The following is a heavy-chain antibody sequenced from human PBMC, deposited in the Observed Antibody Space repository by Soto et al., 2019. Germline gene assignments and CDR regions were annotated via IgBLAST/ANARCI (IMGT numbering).Heavy chain of an antibody. CDR2: ISSSSSSI. V-gene: IGHV3-21*01. J-gene: IGHJ6*02. CDR1: GFTFSSYS. CDR3: ARAPGRLYGMDV. Sequence: EVQLVESGGGLVKPGGSLRLSCAASGFTFSSYSMNWVRQAPGKGLEWVSSISSSSSSIYYADSVKGRFTISRDNAKNSLYLQMNSLRAEDTAGYYCARAPGRLYGMDVWGQGTTVTVSS.